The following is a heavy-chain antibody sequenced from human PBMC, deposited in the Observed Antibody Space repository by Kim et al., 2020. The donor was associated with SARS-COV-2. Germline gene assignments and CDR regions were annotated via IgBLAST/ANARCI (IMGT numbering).Heavy chain of an antibody. Sequence: KFQGRVTITRDTSASTAYMELSSLRSEDTAVYYCARFFLSYYYYYGMDVWGQGTTVTVSS. CDR3: ARFFLSYYYYYGMDV. D-gene: IGHD3-3*01. J-gene: IGHJ6*02. V-gene: IGHV1-3*01.